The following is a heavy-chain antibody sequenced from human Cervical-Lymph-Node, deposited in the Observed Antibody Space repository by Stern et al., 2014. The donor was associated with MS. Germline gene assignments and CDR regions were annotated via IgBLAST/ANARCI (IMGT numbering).Heavy chain of an antibody. CDR2: IFPSDSET. CDR3: GREVALTAGLLGF. D-gene: IGHD3-22*01. J-gene: IGHJ4*02. CDR1: GYSFSSYW. Sequence: EVQLVESGAEVKKPGESLKIACKGSGYSFSSYWIAWVRQMPGKGLEWMGMIFPSDSETRYSPSFEGQVTISVYKSTSTAYLHWSSLKASDTARYYCGREVALTAGLLGFWGQGTQVIVS. V-gene: IGHV5-51*01.